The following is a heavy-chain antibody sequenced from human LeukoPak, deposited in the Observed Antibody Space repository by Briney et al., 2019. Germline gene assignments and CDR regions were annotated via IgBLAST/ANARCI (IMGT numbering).Heavy chain of an antibody. V-gene: IGHV3-53*01. J-gene: IGHJ4*02. CDR2: IYSGGST. D-gene: IGHD6-13*01. Sequence: PGGSLRLSCAASGFTVSSNYMSWVRQAPGKGLEWVSVIYSGGSTYYADSVKGRFTTSRDNSKNTLYLQMNSLRAEDTAVYYCARVVRQQVEYWGQGTLVTVSS. CDR3: ARVVRQQVEY. CDR1: GFTVSSNY.